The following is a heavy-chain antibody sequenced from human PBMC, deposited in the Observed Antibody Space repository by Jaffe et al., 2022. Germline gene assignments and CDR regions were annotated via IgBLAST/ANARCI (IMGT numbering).Heavy chain of an antibody. CDR3: ARHRTIGYCSSTSCYAGGWFDP. CDR1: GGSFSGYY. D-gene: IGHD2-2*01. J-gene: IGHJ5*02. CDR2: INHSGST. Sequence: QVQLQQWGAGLLKPSETLSLTCAVYGGSFSGYYWSWIRQPPGKGLEWIGEINHSGSTNYNPSLKSRVTISVDTSKNQFSLKLSSVTAADTAVYYCARHRTIGYCSSTSCYAGGWFDPWGQGTLVTVSS. V-gene: IGHV4-34*01.